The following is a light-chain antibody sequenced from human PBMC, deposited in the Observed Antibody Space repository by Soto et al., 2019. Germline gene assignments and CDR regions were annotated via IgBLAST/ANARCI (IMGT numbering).Light chain of an antibody. CDR2: EGS. CDR1: SSDVGSYNL. Sequence: QSALTQPASVSGSPGQSITISCTGTSSDVGSYNLVSWYQQHPGKAPKLMIYEGSKRPSGVSNRFSGSKSGITASLTISGLQADDEADYYCSSYTDSSNYVFGTGTKLTVL. J-gene: IGLJ1*01. CDR3: SSYTDSSNYV. V-gene: IGLV2-14*02.